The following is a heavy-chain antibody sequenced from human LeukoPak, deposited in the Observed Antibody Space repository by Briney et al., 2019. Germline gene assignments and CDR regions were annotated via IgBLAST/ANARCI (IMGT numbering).Heavy chain of an antibody. CDR2: ISSDGSIT. CDR1: GFTLNIYW. J-gene: IGHJ4*02. Sequence: HPGGSLRLSCAASGFTLNIYWMHWVRQAPGKGLVWVSLISSDGSITSYADSVKGRFTISRDNAKNTVYLQMNSLRVEDTAVCYCARRVGSSESSYYFDYWGQGTLVTVSS. D-gene: IGHD3-22*01. V-gene: IGHV3-74*01. CDR3: ARRVGSSESSYYFDY.